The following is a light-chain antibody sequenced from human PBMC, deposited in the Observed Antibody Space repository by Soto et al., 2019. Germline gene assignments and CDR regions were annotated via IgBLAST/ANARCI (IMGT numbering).Light chain of an antibody. CDR1: QSVGRNF. CDR2: GAS. CDR3: HQYAASPLT. Sequence: ELVLTQSPGTLSLSPGESTTLSCRASQSVGRNFLAWYQQKPGRAPRLLIHGASYRATGVPDRFSGSGSETDFTLTISRLEPEDFAVYYCHQYAASPLTFGVGTKVEIK. J-gene: IGKJ4*01. V-gene: IGKV3-20*01.